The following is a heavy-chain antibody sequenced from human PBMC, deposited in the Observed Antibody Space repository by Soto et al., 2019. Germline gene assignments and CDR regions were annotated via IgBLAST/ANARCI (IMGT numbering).Heavy chain of an antibody. V-gene: IGHV1-2*02. J-gene: IGHJ3*02. CDR3: ARGGGVGVAGSAAFEM. Sequence: QLHLVQSGAVVKKPGASVTVSCSASGYPVTAYYMHWVRQAPGRGLEWMGGINPATGAAKYTQTFQGRVTMTRDTSTSTVFMELSGLTSEGTAVFYCARGGGVGVAGSAAFEMWGQGTLVTVSS. CDR2: INPATGAA. D-gene: IGHD3-3*01. CDR1: GYPVTAYY.